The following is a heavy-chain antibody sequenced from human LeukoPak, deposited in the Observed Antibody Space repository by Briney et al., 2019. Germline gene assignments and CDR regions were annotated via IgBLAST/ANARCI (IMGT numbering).Heavy chain of an antibody. J-gene: IGHJ5*02. D-gene: IGHD6-13*01. CDR2: IYYSGST. V-gene: IGHV4-39*07. Sequence: WETLSLTCTVSGGSISSSSYYWGWIRQPPGKGLEWIGSIYYSGSTYYNPSLKSRVTISVDTSKNQFSLKLSSVTAADTAVYYCARDSGYSSSWYGNWFDPWGQGTLVTVSS. CDR1: GGSISSSSYY. CDR3: ARDSGYSSSWYGNWFDP.